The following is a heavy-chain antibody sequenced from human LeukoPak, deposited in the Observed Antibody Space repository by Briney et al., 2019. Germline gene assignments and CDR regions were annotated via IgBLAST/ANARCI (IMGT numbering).Heavy chain of an antibody. CDR3: LRGPSYDSSGYYKYFDL. CDR2: IYYRGST. V-gene: IGHV4-4*02. CDR1: GGSISSNNW. Sequence: SGTLSLTCGVSGGSISSNNWWRCVRQPPGKGLEWIGEIYYRGSTIYNPSLKSRVTISVDKSKNQFSLRLGSVTAADTALYYCLRGPSYDSSGYYKYFDLWGRGALVTVSS. J-gene: IGHJ2*01. D-gene: IGHD3-22*01.